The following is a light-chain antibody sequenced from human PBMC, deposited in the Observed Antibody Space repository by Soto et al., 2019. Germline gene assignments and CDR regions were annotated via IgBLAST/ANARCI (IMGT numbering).Light chain of an antibody. CDR3: QQYDSSPLT. J-gene: IGKJ4*01. V-gene: IGKV3D-20*01. Sequence: EIVLTQSPATLSLSPGDRATLSCGASETVTSSYLAWYQHKTCMAPRLIIYAASSKATGIPGRFSGSRSGTDFTLAIRRLEREDFAVYYCQQYDSSPLTFGGGTKVEIK. CDR1: ETVTSSY. CDR2: AAS.